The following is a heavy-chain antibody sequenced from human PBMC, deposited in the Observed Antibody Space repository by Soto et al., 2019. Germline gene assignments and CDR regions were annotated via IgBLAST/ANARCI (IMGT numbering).Heavy chain of an antibody. V-gene: IGHV4-39*01. CDR1: VGSIDRSNYY. J-gene: IGHJ5*02. CDR3: ASDVRRCSGGSCDGAVFDP. Sequence: PSETLSLTCNVSVGSIDRSNYYWDWLRQPPGKGLEWIGTTYYNGNAYCNPSLKSRVSMSVDTSKNQFSLKLVSVTAADTAVYYCASDVRRCSGGSCDGAVFDPWAQETLLTISS. CDR2: TYYNGNA. D-gene: IGHD2-15*01.